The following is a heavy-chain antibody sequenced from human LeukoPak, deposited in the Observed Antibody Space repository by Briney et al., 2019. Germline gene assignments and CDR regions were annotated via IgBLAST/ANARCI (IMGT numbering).Heavy chain of an antibody. J-gene: IGHJ6*02. D-gene: IGHD6-6*01. CDR3: ARAESSSRYYCYGMDV. CDR2: MNPNSGNT. Sequence: ASVKVSCKASGYTFTSYDINWVRQATGQGLEWMGWMNPNSGNTGYAQKFQGRVTITRNTSISTAYMELSSLRSEDTAVYYCARAESSSRYYCYGMDVWGQGTTVTVSS. CDR1: GYTFTSYD. V-gene: IGHV1-8*01.